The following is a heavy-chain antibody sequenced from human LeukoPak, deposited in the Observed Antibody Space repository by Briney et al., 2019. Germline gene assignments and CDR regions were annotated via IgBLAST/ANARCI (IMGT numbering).Heavy chain of an antibody. CDR2: ISGSGGST. J-gene: IGHJ4*01. Sequence: PGGSLRLSCAASGFTFSSYAMSWVRQAPGKGLEWVSAISGSGGSTYYADSVKGRFTISRDNSKNTLYLQMSSLRTEDTAVYYCVRDGGYTGGWTYGAGDYWGQGNLVTVSS. D-gene: IGHD2-8*02. CDR3: VRDGGYTGGWTYGAGDY. V-gene: IGHV3-23*01. CDR1: GFTFSSYA.